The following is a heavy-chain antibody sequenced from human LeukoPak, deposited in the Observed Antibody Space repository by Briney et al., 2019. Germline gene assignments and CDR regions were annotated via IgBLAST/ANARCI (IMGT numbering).Heavy chain of an antibody. Sequence: NASETLSLTCTVSGVSISSSTYYWGWIRQPPGKGLEWIGTISYSGSTYYNPSLKSRVTISLDTSKNQFSLKLSSVTAADTAVYYCARGGQGRIAVADGGFDYWGQGTLVTVSS. J-gene: IGHJ4*02. CDR1: GVSISSSTYY. V-gene: IGHV4-39*07. CDR3: ARGGQGRIAVADGGFDY. CDR2: ISYSGST. D-gene: IGHD6-19*01.